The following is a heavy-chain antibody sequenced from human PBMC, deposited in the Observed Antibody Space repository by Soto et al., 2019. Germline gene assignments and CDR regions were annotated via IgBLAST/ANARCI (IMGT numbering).Heavy chain of an antibody. CDR3: ARSRDLPGTEYCSSTYYYYYMDG. V-gene: IGHV1-69*02. CDR2: IIPILGIA. D-gene: IGHD6-6*01. Sequence: GASVKVSCKASGGTFSSYTISWVRQAPGQGLEWMGRIIPILGIANYAQKFQGRVTITADKSTSTAYMELSSLRSEDTAVYYCARSRDLPGTEYCSSTYYYYYMDGCGKGTTVTVSS. CDR1: GGTFSSYT. J-gene: IGHJ6*03.